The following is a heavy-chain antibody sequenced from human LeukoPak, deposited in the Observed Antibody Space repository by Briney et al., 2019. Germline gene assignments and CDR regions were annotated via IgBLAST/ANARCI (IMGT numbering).Heavy chain of an antibody. Sequence: PGGSLRLSCAASGFTVSSNYMNWVRQAPGKGLEWVSYISSSGSTKYYADSVKGRFTISRDSARNSLYLQMNSLRADDTAVYYCARGERWLLPPTDYWGQGTLVTVSS. CDR1: GFTVSSNY. D-gene: IGHD5-24*01. J-gene: IGHJ4*02. V-gene: IGHV3-48*03. CDR2: ISSSGSTK. CDR3: ARGERWLLPPTDY.